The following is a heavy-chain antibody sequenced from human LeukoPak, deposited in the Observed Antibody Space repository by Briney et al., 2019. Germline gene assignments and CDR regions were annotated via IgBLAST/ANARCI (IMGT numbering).Heavy chain of an antibody. CDR2: IYTRGST. Sequence: PSETLSLTCTVSGGSISSGSYYWSWIRQPAGEGLEWIVRIYTRGSTNYNPSLKSRVTISVDTSKNQFSLQLSSVTAADTAVYYCARVAKAVVVVPAAIWNWFDPWGQGTLVTVSS. D-gene: IGHD2-2*01. J-gene: IGHJ5*02. CDR3: ARVAKAVVVVPAAIWNWFDP. V-gene: IGHV4-61*02. CDR1: GGSISSGSYY.